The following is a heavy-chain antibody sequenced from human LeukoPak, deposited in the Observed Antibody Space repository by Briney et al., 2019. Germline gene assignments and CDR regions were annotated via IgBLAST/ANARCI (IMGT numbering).Heavy chain of an antibody. CDR3: ARDGLGYCSGGSCYTPY. Sequence: GGSLRLSCAASGFMFSSYSMNWVRRAPGKGLEWVSYISSSGSTIYYADSVKGRFTISRDNAKNSLYLQMNSLRAEDTAVYYCARDGLGYCSGGSCYTPYWGQGTLVTVSS. CDR1: GFMFSSYS. V-gene: IGHV3-48*04. CDR2: ISSSGSTI. J-gene: IGHJ4*02. D-gene: IGHD2-15*01.